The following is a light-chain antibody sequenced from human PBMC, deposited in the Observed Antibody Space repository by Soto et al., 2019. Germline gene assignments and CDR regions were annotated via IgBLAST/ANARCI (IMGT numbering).Light chain of an antibody. V-gene: IGLV1-44*01. Sequence: QSVLTQPPSASGTPGQRVAISCSGGSSDIGSNPVNWYLHLPGAAPKLLIYRDNQRPSGVPDRFSGSKSGTSASLTISGLQSEDEAEYFCSAWDDSIYGPVFGGGTKVTVL. J-gene: IGLJ2*01. CDR1: SSDIGSNP. CDR2: RDN. CDR3: SAWDDSIYGPV.